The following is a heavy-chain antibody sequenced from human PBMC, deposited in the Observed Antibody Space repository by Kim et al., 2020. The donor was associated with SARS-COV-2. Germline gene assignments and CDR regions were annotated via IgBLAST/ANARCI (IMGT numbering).Heavy chain of an antibody. Sequence: SETLSLTCTVSGGSISSSSYYWGWIRQPPGKGLEWIGSIYYSGSTYYNPSLKSRVTISVDTSKNQFSLKLSSVTAADTAVYYCARAPILRYFDWLVRGIYFDYWGQGTLVTVSS. D-gene: IGHD3-9*01. J-gene: IGHJ4*02. V-gene: IGHV4-39*07. CDR1: GGSISSSSYY. CDR2: IYYSGST. CDR3: ARAPILRYFDWLVRGIYFDY.